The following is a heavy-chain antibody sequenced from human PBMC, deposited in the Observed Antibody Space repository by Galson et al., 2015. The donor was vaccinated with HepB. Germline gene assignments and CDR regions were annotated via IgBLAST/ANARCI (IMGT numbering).Heavy chain of an antibody. D-gene: IGHD2-2*02. V-gene: IGHV1-2*06. CDR3: ARENVVPAAITDYYYGLDV. J-gene: IGHJ6*02. CDR2: INPKSGAT. Sequence: SVKVSCKASGYTFTAYYMHWVRQAPGQGLEWMGRINPKSGATNYAQKFQGRVTMTRDTSISTAYMELSRLRSDDTAVFYCARENVVPAAITDYYYGLDVWGQGTTVTVSS. CDR1: GYTFTAYY.